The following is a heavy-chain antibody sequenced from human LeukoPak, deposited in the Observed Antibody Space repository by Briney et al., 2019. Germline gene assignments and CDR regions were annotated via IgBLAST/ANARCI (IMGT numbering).Heavy chain of an antibody. CDR2: IIPIFGTA. CDR1: GGTFSSYA. V-gene: IGHV1-69*13. CDR3: ASIDDYGGNGVPY. J-gene: IGHJ4*02. D-gene: IGHD4-23*01. Sequence: SVKVSCKASGGTFSSYAISWVRQAPGQGLEWMGGIIPIFGTANYAQKFQGRVTITADESTSTAYMELSSLRSEGTAVYYCASIDDYGGNGVPYWGQGTLVTVSS.